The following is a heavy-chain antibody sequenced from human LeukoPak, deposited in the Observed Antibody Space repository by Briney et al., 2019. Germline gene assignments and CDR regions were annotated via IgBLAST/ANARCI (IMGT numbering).Heavy chain of an antibody. CDR3: ARTTSLTASGYDY. CDR1: VYTFTIYH. V-gene: IGHV1-8*03. D-gene: IGHD4-17*01. Sequence: ASLRVSSTTSVYTFTIYHINWVRQGPGEGGGRLGWMDPYSGDRGYAQKFQGRLSITSDTSISTAYMELSSLRSDDTAVYFCARTTSLTASGYDYWGQGTLVTVSS. J-gene: IGHJ4*02. CDR2: MDPYSGDR.